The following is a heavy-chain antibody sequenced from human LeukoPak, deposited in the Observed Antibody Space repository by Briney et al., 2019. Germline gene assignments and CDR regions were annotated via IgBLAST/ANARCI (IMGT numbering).Heavy chain of an antibody. CDR2: IYYSGST. D-gene: IGHD2-21*02. CDR1: GGSISSGGYS. V-gene: IGHV4-30-4*07. J-gene: IGHJ4*02. Sequence: PSETLSLTCAVSGGSISSGGYSWSWIRQPPGKGLEWIGYIYYSGSTYYNPSLKSRVTISVDTSKNQFSLKLSSVTAADTAVYYCATGGDWFDYWGQGTLVTVSS. CDR3: ATGGDWFDY.